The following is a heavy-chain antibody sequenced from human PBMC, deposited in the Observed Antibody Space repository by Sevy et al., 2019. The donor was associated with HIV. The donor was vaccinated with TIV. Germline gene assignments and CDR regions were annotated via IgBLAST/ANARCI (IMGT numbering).Heavy chain of an antibody. D-gene: IGHD6-13*01. CDR1: GGSVSSGSYY. Sequence: SETLSLTCTVSGGSVSSGSYYWSWIRQPPGKGLEWIGYIYYSGSTNYNPSLKSRVTISVDTSTNQLPLKLRSVTAADTAVYYCARDSSSSWLYYFDYWGQGTLVTVSS. J-gene: IGHJ4*02. CDR3: ARDSSSSWLYYFDY. CDR2: IYYSGST. V-gene: IGHV4-61*01.